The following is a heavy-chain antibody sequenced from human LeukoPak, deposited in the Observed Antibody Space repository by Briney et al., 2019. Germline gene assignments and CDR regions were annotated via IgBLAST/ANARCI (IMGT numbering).Heavy chain of an antibody. V-gene: IGHV1-2*02. D-gene: IGHD3-9*01. J-gene: IGHJ4*02. Sequence: ASVKVSCKASGYTFTSYGISWVRQAPGQGLEWMGWINPKSGGTNYVQKFQGRVTMTRDTSISTAYMELNRLRSDDTAMYYCARGPHLFLTNYFIAYWGQGTLVTVSS. CDR3: ARGPHLFLTNYFIAY. CDR1: GYTFTSYG. CDR2: INPKSGGT.